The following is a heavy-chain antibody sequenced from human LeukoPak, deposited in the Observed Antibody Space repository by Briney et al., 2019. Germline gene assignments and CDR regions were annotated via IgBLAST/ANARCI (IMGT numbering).Heavy chain of an antibody. Sequence: GASVKVSCKATSRISWVRQAPGQGLEWMGWIGAYGGDTYYAQKFQGRITVTTDTSTSTVYMELRNLRSDDTAVYYCARDLWNFYDDSGYNGDFDSWGQGTLVTVSS. V-gene: IGHV1-18*01. D-gene: IGHD3-22*01. J-gene: IGHJ5*01. CDR1: TSR. CDR2: IGAYGGDT. CDR3: ARDLWNFYDDSGYNGDFDS.